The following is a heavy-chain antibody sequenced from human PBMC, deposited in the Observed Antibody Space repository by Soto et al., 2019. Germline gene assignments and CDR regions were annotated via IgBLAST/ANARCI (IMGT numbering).Heavy chain of an antibody. CDR1: GFTFSSYG. CDR2: IWYDGSNK. V-gene: IGHV3-33*01. Sequence: QVQLVESGGGVVQPGRSLRLSCAASGFTFSSYGMHWVRQAPGKGLEWVAVIWYDGSNKYYADSVKGRFTISRDNSKHTLYLQMNSLRAEDTAVYYGARTYSSSWPIDYWGQGTLVTVSS. D-gene: IGHD6-13*01. CDR3: ARTYSSSWPIDY. J-gene: IGHJ4*02.